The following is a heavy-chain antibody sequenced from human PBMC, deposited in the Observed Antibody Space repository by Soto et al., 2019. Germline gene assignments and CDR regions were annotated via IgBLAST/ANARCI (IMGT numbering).Heavy chain of an antibody. D-gene: IGHD2-15*01. CDR2: ISGSGGST. CDR1: GFTFSNYE. V-gene: IGHV3-23*01. Sequence: PGGSLRLSCAASGFTFSNYEMHWVRQAPGKGLEWVSAISGSGGSTYYADSVKGRFTISRDNSKNTLYLQMNSLRAEDTAVYYCAKDYCSGGSCYFDYWGQGTLVTVSS. CDR3: AKDYCSGGSCYFDY. J-gene: IGHJ4*02.